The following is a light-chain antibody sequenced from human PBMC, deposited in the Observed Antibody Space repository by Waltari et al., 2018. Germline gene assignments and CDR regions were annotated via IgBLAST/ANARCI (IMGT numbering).Light chain of an antibody. CDR3: QQSYSTPLT. V-gene: IGKV1-39*01. J-gene: IGKJ4*01. Sequence: TCRASQSISSYLNWYQQKPVKAPKLLIYAASSLQSGVPSRFSGSGSGTDFTLTISSLQPEDFATYYCQQSYSTPLTFGGGTKVEIK. CDR1: QSISSY. CDR2: AAS.